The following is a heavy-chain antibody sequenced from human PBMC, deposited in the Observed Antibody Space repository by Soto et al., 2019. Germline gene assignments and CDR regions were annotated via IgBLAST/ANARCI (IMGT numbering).Heavy chain of an antibody. V-gene: IGHV4-61*01. CDR2: IFVTGAT. CDR3: ARRRADSAGSSLGRRMDV. CDR1: GEAVGSGQSY. J-gene: IGHJ6*02. Sequence: QVQLQESGPGLVKPSETLSLICFVSGEAVGSGQSYWNWIRQAPGKGLEWIGHIFVTGATKYSASLKSRVTMSVDTSKSQISLNLTSVTAADSATYFCARRRADSAGSSLGRRMDVWGQGTTVTVAS. D-gene: IGHD3-10*01.